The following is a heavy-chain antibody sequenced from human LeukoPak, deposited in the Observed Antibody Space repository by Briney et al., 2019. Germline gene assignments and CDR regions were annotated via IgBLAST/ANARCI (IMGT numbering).Heavy chain of an antibody. V-gene: IGHV4-31*09. CDR2: IYYSGST. J-gene: IGHJ3*02. D-gene: IGHD3-22*01. Sequence: SQTLSLTCTVSGGSISSGGYYWSWIRQHPGKGLEWIGYIYYSGSTYYNPSLKSRVTISVDRSKNQFSLKMSSVTAADTAVYYCAGSETYYYDISGYLGAFDIWGQGTMVTVSS. CDR1: GGSISSGGYY. CDR3: AGSETYYYDISGYLGAFDI.